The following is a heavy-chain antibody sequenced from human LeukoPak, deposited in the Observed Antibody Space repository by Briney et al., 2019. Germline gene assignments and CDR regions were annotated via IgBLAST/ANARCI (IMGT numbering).Heavy chain of an antibody. J-gene: IGHJ4*02. V-gene: IGHV3-48*03. Sequence: PGGTLRLSCAASGFTFSSYEMNWVRQAPGKGLEWVSYISSSGSTIYYADSVKGRFTISRDNSKNTLYMQMNSLRAEDTAVYYCAKDLFERGIVVLITLDWWGQGTLVTVSS. CDR1: GFTFSSYE. CDR2: ISSSGSTI. CDR3: AKDLFERGIVVLITLDW. D-gene: IGHD3-22*01.